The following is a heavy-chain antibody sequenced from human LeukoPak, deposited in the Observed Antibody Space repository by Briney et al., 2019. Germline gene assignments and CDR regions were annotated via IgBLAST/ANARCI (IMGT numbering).Heavy chain of an antibody. CDR3: AKAYDFLTGDASVDY. V-gene: IGHV3-23*01. J-gene: IGHJ4*02. D-gene: IGHD3-9*01. CDR1: GYTFSNYA. CDR2: ISAGGGSS. Sequence: GGSLRLSCVASGYTFSNYAISWVRQAPGKGLEWVSTISAGGGSSYYADSVKGRFTISRDNSKSSLYLQMNSLRAEDTSVYYCAKAYDFLTGDASVDYWGQGTPVTVSS.